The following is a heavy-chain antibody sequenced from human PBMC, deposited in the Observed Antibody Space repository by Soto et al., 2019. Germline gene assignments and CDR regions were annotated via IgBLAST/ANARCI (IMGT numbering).Heavy chain of an antibody. CDR1: GGSISSSSYY. J-gene: IGHJ5*02. CDR3: ARQYSSSRSRADWFDP. CDR2: IYYSGST. Sequence: TSETLSLTCTVSGGSISSSSYYWGWIRQPPGKGLEWIGSIYYSGSTYYNPSLKSRVTISVDTSRNQFSLKLSSVTAADTAVYYCARQYSSSRSRADWFDPWGQGTLVTVSS. D-gene: IGHD6-6*01. V-gene: IGHV4-39*01.